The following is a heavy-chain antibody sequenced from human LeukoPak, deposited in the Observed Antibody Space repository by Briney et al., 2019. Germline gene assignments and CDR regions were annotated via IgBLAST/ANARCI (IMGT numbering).Heavy chain of an antibody. CDR2: IAYDGSRA. CDR1: GFTFGGYG. D-gene: IGHD1-14*01. V-gene: IGHV3-33*01. J-gene: IGHJ4*02. Sequence: GGSLRLSCAGSGFTFGGYGMHWVRQTPGKGLEWVAVIAYDGSRAFYADSVKGRFTISRDNSKNTMSVQMDVLRAEDTAVYYCTRYNNDHFDYWGQGTLVTVSS. CDR3: TRYNNDHFDY.